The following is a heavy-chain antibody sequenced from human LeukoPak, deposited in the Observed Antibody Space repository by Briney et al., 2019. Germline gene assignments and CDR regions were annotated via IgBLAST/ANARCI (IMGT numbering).Heavy chain of an antibody. CDR2: IYTGDAT. CDR1: GFTVSIDY. V-gene: IGHV3-53*05. CDR3: VRVEMATKIFEF. D-gene: IGHD5-24*01. J-gene: IGHJ4*02. Sequence: GESLRLSCPASGFTVSIDYMSWVRQAPGKGLEWVSIIYTGDATHYTDSVKGRFTISRDDSKNTLFLQMNSLRSEDTAVYYCVRVEMATKIFEFWGQGTLVTVSS.